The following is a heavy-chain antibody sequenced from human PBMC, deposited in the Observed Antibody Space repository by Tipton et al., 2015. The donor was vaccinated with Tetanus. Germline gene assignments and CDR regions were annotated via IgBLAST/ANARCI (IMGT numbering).Heavy chain of an antibody. J-gene: IGHJ3*01. V-gene: IGHV4-59*01. CDR1: GGSISSYY. Sequence: LSLTCTVSGGSISSYYWMWIRQPPGKGLEWIGNITYSGSTNYNPSLKSRVAISMDTSKNQISLKLSSVTAADTAVYYCARRSYCSSSRCFDAFDLWGQGTMVTVSS. CDR2: ITYSGST. D-gene: IGHD2-2*01. CDR3: ARRSYCSSSRCFDAFDL.